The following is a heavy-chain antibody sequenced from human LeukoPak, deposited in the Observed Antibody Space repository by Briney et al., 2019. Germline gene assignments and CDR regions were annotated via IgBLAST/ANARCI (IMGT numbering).Heavy chain of an antibody. CDR2: IRSKAFGGTT. Sequence: GGSLRLSCTASVFTFGDYAMSWFRQAPGKGLGWVGFIRSKAFGGTTEYAASVKGRFTISRDDSNSIAYLQMNSLKTEDTAVYYCTRVLYYDSSGVAGYWGQGTLVTVSS. J-gene: IGHJ4*02. CDR3: TRVLYYDSSGVAGY. CDR1: VFTFGDYA. D-gene: IGHD3-22*01. V-gene: IGHV3-49*03.